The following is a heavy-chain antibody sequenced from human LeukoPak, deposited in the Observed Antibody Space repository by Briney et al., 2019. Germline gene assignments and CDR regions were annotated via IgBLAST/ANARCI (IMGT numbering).Heavy chain of an antibody. CDR3: ARAYRRCSSTSCYTGGFDY. D-gene: IGHD2-2*02. J-gene: IGHJ4*02. Sequence: GASVKVSCTASGYTFTGYYMHWVRKAPGQGLEWMGWINPNSGGTNYAQKFQGRVTMTRDTSISTAYMELSRLRSDDTAVYYCARAYRRCSSTSCYTGGFDYWGQGTLVTVSS. V-gene: IGHV1-2*02. CDR2: INPNSGGT. CDR1: GYTFTGYY.